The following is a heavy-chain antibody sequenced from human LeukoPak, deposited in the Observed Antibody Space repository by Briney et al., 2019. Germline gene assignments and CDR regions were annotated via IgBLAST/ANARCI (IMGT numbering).Heavy chain of an antibody. CDR3: ARVLVQLERYYYMDV. CDR1: GGSIRSYH. J-gene: IGHJ6*03. V-gene: IGHV4-59*01. D-gene: IGHD1-1*01. CDR2: IYYSGTT. Sequence: KPSETLSRTCTVSGGSIRSYHWSWIRQPPGKGLEWIAYIYYSGTTNYHPSLKSRVTISVDTSKNQFSLKLSSVTAADTAVYYCARVLVQLERYYYMDVWGKGTTVTVSS.